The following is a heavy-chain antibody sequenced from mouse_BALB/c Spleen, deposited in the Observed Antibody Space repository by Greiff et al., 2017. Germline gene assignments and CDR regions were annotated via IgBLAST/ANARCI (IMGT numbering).Heavy chain of an antibody. J-gene: IGHJ4*01. D-gene: IGHD1-2*01. V-gene: IGHV1S81*02. Sequence: QVQLKESGAELVKPGASVKLSCKASGYTFTSYYMYWVKQRPGQGLEWIGEINPSNGGTNFNEKFKSKATLTVDKSSSTAYMQLSSLTSEDSAVYYCTSHYYGYAMDYWGQGTSVTVSS. CDR3: TSHYYGYAMDY. CDR1: GYTFTSYY. CDR2: INPSNGGT.